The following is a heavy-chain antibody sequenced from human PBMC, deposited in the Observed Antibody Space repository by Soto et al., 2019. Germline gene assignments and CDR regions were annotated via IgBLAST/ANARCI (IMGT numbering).Heavy chain of an antibody. CDR1: GGSISSYY. Sequence: PSETLSLTCTVSGGSISSYYWSWIRQPPGKGLEWIGYIYYSGSTNYNPSLKSRVTISVDTSKNQFSLKLSSATAADTAVYYCARHTRCYADCDFDYWGQGTLVTVSS. J-gene: IGHJ4*02. CDR2: IYYSGST. CDR3: ARHTRCYADCDFDY. V-gene: IGHV4-59*08. D-gene: IGHD2-2*01.